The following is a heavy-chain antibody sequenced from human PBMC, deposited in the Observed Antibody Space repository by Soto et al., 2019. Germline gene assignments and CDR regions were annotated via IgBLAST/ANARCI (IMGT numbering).Heavy chain of an antibody. V-gene: IGHV4-38-2*01. Sequence: SDTLALTCAVSGYSISSGYFWGWIRQPPGKGLEWIGNIYHTGSTYYTPSLKSRVTISVDTSKNQFSLNLSSVTAADTAVYYCARGPHFYDSSGDQGGLYWGQGTLVTVSS. J-gene: IGHJ4*02. CDR2: IYHTGST. CDR1: GYSISSGYF. D-gene: IGHD3-22*01. CDR3: ARGPHFYDSSGDQGGLY.